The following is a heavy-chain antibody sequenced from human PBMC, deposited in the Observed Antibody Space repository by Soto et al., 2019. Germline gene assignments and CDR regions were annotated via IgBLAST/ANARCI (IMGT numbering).Heavy chain of an antibody. CDR3: ARDLISDCSGGSCYSGAFDI. CDR2: IIPIIGKA. Sequence: SVKVSCKASGYTFTSYGISWVRQAPGQGLEWMGRIIPIIGKANYAQKFQGRVTITADKSTSTAYMELSSLRSEDTAVYYCARDLISDCSGGSCYSGAFDIWGQGTMVTVSS. D-gene: IGHD2-15*01. J-gene: IGHJ3*02. CDR1: GYTFTSYG. V-gene: IGHV1-69*04.